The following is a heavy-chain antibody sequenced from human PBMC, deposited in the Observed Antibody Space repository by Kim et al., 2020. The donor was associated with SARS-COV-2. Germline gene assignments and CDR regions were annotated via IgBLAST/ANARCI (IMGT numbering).Heavy chain of an antibody. CDR2: IYYSGST. J-gene: IGHJ4*02. CDR3: ARHGTGRAFDY. CDR1: GGSISSYY. D-gene: IGHD6-13*01. V-gene: IGHV4-59*08. Sequence: SETLSLTCTVSGGSISSYYWSWIRQPPGKGLEWIGYIYYSGSTNYNPSLKSRVTISVDTSKNQFSLKLSSVTAADTAMYYCARHGTGRAFDYWGQGTLVTVSS.